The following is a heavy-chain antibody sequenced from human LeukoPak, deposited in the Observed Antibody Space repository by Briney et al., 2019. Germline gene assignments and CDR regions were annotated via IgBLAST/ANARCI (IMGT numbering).Heavy chain of an antibody. J-gene: IGHJ3*02. D-gene: IGHD4-11*01. CDR1: GFTFSSYA. CDR2: ISGSGRSI. V-gene: IGHV3-23*01. Sequence: PGGSLRLSCAASGFTFSSYAMSWVRQAPGKGLEWVSAISGSGRSIYYADSVKGRFTISRDNSKNTLYLQMNSLRAEDTAEYYCAKELLLMTTVWAHDAFDIWGQGTMVTVSS. CDR3: AKELLLMTTVWAHDAFDI.